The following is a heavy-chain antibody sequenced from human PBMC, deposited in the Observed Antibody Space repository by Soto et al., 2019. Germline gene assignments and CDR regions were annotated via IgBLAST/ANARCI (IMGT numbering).Heavy chain of an antibody. V-gene: IGHV1-46*01. D-gene: IGHD2-21*02. J-gene: IGHJ4*02. CDR1: GDTFTDYY. CDR3: ARGGHVVVVTAALDY. CDR2: VNPSGGHT. Sequence: QVQLVQSGAEVKKPGASVKVSCKASGDTFTDYYIHWVRQAPGQGLEWMGTVNPSGGHTTYAQHFLGRMTMTRDTSTSTLYRELNSLTSEDTAIYYWARGGHVVVVTAALDYWGQGTLVTVSS.